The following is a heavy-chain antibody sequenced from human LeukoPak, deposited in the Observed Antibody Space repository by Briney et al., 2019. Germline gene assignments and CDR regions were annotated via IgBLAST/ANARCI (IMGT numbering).Heavy chain of an antibody. CDR1: GYTLTEIS. Sequence: ASVKVSCKVFGYTLTEISIHWVRQAPGKGLEWMGGFDSEDGETIYEEKFQARVTLTEDTSRDTAYMELSSLRSEDTAVYYCATTGPVTVATTGWFDPWGQGTLVTVSS. D-gene: IGHD5-12*01. V-gene: IGHV1-24*01. CDR3: ATTGPVTVATTGWFDP. CDR2: FDSEDGET. J-gene: IGHJ5*02.